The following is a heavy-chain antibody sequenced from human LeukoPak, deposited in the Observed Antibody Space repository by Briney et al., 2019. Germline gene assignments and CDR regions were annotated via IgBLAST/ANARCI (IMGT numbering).Heavy chain of an antibody. V-gene: IGHV4-59*11. J-gene: IGHJ4*02. D-gene: IGHD3-16*01. CDR1: GGSISGHY. CDR3: ARGGVLKSVDN. CDR2: IYDIGST. Sequence: TSSETLSLTCTVSGGSISGHYWTWIRQPPGKGLEWIGYIYDIGSTTYDPSLKSRVTISVDTSKNQFSLKLSSVTAADTAVYYCARGGVLKSVDNWGQGTLVTVSS.